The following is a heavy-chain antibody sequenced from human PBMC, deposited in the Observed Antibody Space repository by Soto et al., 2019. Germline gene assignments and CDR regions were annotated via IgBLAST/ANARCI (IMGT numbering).Heavy chain of an antibody. D-gene: IGHD3-22*01. J-gene: IGHJ4*02. CDR1: GYTFTSYA. CDR3: ARGSGYYYWDDY. CDR2: INAGNGNT. V-gene: IGHV1-3*01. Sequence: GVSVKVSCKASGYTFTSYAMYWARQAPGQRLEWMGWINAGNGNTKYSQKFQGRVTITRDTSASTAYMELSSLRSEDTAVYYCARGSGYYYWDDYWGQGTLVTVSS.